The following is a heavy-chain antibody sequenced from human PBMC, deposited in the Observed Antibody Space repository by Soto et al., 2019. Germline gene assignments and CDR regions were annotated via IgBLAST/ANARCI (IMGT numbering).Heavy chain of an antibody. Sequence: SETLSLTCGVTGGSFNGYFWSWIRQPPGKGLEWIGSIYYSGSTNYNPSLKSRVTISVDTSKNQFSLKLTSVTAADTAVYYCARDKITGLFDYWGQGTLVTVSS. D-gene: IGHD2-8*02. CDR2: IYYSGST. CDR1: GGSFNGYF. V-gene: IGHV4-34*01. J-gene: IGHJ4*02. CDR3: ARDKITGLFDY.